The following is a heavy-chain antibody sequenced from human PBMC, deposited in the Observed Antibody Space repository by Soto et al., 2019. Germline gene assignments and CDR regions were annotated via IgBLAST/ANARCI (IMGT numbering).Heavy chain of an antibody. CDR3: ARDIGFDYVN. CDR1: GFNVMSYW. V-gene: IGHV3-7*01. Sequence: PGGSLRLSCAVSGFNVMSYWMSWVRQDPGKGLEWVASIKDDGSEIYYLQSVRGRFTISRDSAGNALHLAMNYLSAKDTGVYFCARDIGFDYVNWGQGTLVTVSS. CDR2: IKDDGSEI. D-gene: IGHD3-16*01. J-gene: IGHJ4*02.